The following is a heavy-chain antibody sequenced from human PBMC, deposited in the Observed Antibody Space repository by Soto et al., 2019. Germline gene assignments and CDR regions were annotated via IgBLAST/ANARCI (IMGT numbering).Heavy chain of an antibody. V-gene: IGHV1-69*06. CDR2: IIPIFGTA. Sequence: SVKVSCKASGGTFSSYAINWVRQAPGQGLEWMGGIIPIFGTANYAQKFQGRVTITADKSTSTAYMELSSLRSEDTAVYYCARAKTQYDFWSGHPPNYFDYWGQGTLVTVSS. J-gene: IGHJ4*02. CDR1: GGTFSSYA. D-gene: IGHD3-3*01. CDR3: ARAKTQYDFWSGHPPNYFDY.